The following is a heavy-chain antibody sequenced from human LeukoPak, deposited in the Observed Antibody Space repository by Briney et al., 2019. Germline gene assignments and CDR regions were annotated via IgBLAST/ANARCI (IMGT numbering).Heavy chain of an antibody. J-gene: IGHJ4*02. Sequence: GGSLRLSCAASGFTFSGSAMHWVRQAPGKGLEWVGRIRSKANSYATAYAASVKGRFTISRDDSKNTAYLQMNSLKIEDKAVYYCTRPYSSGYYWGQGTLVTVSS. CDR2: IRSKANSYAT. D-gene: IGHD6-25*01. CDR3: TRPYSSGYY. CDR1: GFTFSGSA. V-gene: IGHV3-73*01.